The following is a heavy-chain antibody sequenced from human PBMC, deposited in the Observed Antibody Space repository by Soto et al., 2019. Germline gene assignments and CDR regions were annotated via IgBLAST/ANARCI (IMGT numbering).Heavy chain of an antibody. CDR1: GDSVSSVTAT. CDR3: ARDGSGFHWYFDV. Sequence: QVQLQQSGPGLVKPSQTLSLMCDISGDSVSSVTATWSWIRQSPSRGLEWLGRTYYRSKWYYDYEVSLKSRIVITPDTSKTQLTLDLNSVTPEDTAVYFCARDGSGFHWYFDVWGRGTLVTVSS. V-gene: IGHV6-1*01. D-gene: IGHD6-19*01. CDR2: TYYRSKWYY. J-gene: IGHJ2*01.